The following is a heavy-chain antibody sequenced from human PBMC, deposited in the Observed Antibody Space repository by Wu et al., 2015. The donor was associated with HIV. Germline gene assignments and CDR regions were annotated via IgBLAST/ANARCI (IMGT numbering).Heavy chain of an antibody. V-gene: IGHV1-46*01. J-gene: IGHJ6*02. D-gene: IGHD3-9*01. Sequence: QAQLVQSGAEVKKPGASVKVSCKASGYTFSSYYMHWVRQAPGQGLEWMGMINPSGGSTSYAQKFQGRVTMTRDTSTTTVYMELSSLRSEDTAVYYCARLTQYYYYGMDVWGQGTTVTVSS. CDR1: GYTFSSYY. CDR3: ARLTQYYYYGMDV. CDR2: INPSGGST.